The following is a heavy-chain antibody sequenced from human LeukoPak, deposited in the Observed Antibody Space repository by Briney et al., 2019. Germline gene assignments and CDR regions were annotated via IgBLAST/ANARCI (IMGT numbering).Heavy chain of an antibody. Sequence: ASVKVSCKASGYTFTSYYMHWVRQAPGLGLEWMGIINPSGGSTSYAQKFQGRVTMTRDTSTSTVYMELSSLRSEDTAVYYCATTASVVTPPPHWGQGTLVTVSS. CDR3: ATTASVVTPPPH. D-gene: IGHD4-23*01. J-gene: IGHJ4*02. V-gene: IGHV1-46*01. CDR1: GYTFTSYY. CDR2: INPSGGST.